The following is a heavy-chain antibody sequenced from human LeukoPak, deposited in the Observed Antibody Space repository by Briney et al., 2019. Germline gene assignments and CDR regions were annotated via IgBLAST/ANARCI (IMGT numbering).Heavy chain of an antibody. CDR2: INPNSGGI. D-gene: IGHD5-18*01. CDR3: ARDHRGDSYGYVAYYYMDV. CDR1: GYTFTGYY. V-gene: IGHV1-2*02. J-gene: IGHJ6*03. Sequence: GASVKVSCKASGYTFTGYYIHWVRQAPGQGLEWMGWINPNSGGINYAQKFQGRVTVTRDTSISTAYMDLSSLRFDDTAVYYCARDHRGDSYGYVAYYYMDVWGKGTTVTVSS.